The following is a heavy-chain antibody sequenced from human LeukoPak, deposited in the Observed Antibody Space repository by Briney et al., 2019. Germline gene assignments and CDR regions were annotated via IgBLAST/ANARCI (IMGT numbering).Heavy chain of an antibody. CDR2: INWNGGST. J-gene: IGHJ4*02. CDR3: LRDRGYSTYDC. Sequence: GGSLRLSCAACGFTFDDYGMSWVRQAPGKGLEWVSGINWNGGSTGYADSVKGRFTISRDNAKNSLYLQMNNLRAEDTAVYYCLRDRGYSTYDCWGQGTLVTVSS. V-gene: IGHV3-20*04. CDR1: GFTFDDYG. D-gene: IGHD6-13*01.